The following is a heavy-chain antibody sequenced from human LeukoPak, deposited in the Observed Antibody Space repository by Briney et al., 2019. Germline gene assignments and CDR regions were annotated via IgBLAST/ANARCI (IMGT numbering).Heavy chain of an antibody. V-gene: IGHV3-23*01. Sequence: RGSLRLSCAASGFTFSDYYMSWIRQAPGKGLEWVSAISGSGGSTYYADSVKGRFTISRDNSKNTLYLQMNSLRAEDTAVYYCATRSNVLLWFGELLYDYWGQGTLVTVSS. CDR1: GFTFSDYY. CDR2: ISGSGGST. CDR3: ATRSNVLLWFGELLYDY. J-gene: IGHJ4*02. D-gene: IGHD3-10*01.